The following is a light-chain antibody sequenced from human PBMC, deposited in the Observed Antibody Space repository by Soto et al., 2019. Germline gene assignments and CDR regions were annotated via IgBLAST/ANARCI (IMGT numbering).Light chain of an antibody. Sequence: QSALTQPASASGTPGQSVTISCSGSSSNIGSNSVNWYQHLPGAAPKLLIFGNDQRPSGVPDRFSGSKSGTSASLVISGLQSEDEADYYCAPWDDSLNAYVFGTGTKVTVL. J-gene: IGLJ1*01. V-gene: IGLV1-44*01. CDR2: GND. CDR3: APWDDSLNAYV. CDR1: SSNIGSNS.